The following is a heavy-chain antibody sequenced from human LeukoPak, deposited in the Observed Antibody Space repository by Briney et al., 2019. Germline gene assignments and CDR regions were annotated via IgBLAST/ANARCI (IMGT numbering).Heavy chain of an antibody. J-gene: IGHJ4*02. D-gene: IGHD3-22*01. Sequence: SQTLSLTCTVSGGSISSGSYYWSWIRQPAGKGLEWIGRIYTSGSTNYNPSLKSRVTISVDTSKNQFSLKLSSVTAADTAVYYCARQRTYYYDSSGYYYWGQGTLVTVSS. CDR3: ARQRTYYYDSSGYYY. CDR1: GGSISSGSYY. CDR2: IYTSGST. V-gene: IGHV4-61*02.